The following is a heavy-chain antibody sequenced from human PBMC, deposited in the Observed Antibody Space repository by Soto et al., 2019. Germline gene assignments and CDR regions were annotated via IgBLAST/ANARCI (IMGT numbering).Heavy chain of an antibody. D-gene: IGHD3-3*01. CDR1: GYTLTGLS. CDR2: FDPEDGET. CDR3: ATAGYDFWSGYRYYYYGMDV. Sequence: ASVKVSCKVSGYTLTGLSMHWVRQAPGKGLEWMGGFDPEDGETIYAQKFQGRVTMTEDTSTDTAYMELSSLRSEDTAVYYCATAGYDFWSGYRYYYYGMDVWGQGTTVTDSS. J-gene: IGHJ6*02. V-gene: IGHV1-24*01.